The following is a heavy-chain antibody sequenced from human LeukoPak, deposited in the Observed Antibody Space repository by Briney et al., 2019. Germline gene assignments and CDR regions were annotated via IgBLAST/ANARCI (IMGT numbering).Heavy chain of an antibody. J-gene: IGHJ5*02. V-gene: IGHV4-59*01. Sequence: KPSETLSLTCTVPGGSISSYYWSWIRQPPGKGLEWIGYIYYSGSTNYNPSLKSRVTISVDTSKNQFSLKLSSVTAADTAVYYCARVPAATRGAWWFDPWGQETLVTVSS. CDR1: GGSISSYY. CDR3: ARVPAATRGAWWFDP. CDR2: IYYSGST. D-gene: IGHD2-2*01.